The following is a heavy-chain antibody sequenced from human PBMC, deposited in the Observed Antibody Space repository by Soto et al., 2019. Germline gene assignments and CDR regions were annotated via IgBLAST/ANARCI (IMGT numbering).Heavy chain of an antibody. CDR3: ARHGFYRDYPSNSFDP. CDR2: IYPGDSDS. J-gene: IGHJ5*02. Sequence: GESLKISCEGFGYNFATYWIAWVRQMPGKGLEYMGIIYPGDSDSRYSPSFQGQVTFSADKSISTAYLQWSSLKASDTAMYYCARHGFYRDYPSNSFDPWGQGTLVTVS. CDR1: GYNFATYW. V-gene: IGHV5-51*01. D-gene: IGHD3-16*01.